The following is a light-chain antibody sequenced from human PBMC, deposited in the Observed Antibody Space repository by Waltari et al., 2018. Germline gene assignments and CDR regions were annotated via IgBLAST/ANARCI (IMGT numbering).Light chain of an antibody. J-gene: IGLJ3*02. CDR3: QVWDSSSDHPGV. Sequence: SYVLTQPPSVSVAPGKPARITCGGNNNGSKRVHWYQQKPGQAPVLVIYYDSDRPSGIPERFAGSNSGNTATLSISRVEAGDEADYYCQVWDSSSDHPGVFGGGTELTVL. CDR2: YDS. V-gene: IGLV3-21*04. CDR1: NNGSKR.